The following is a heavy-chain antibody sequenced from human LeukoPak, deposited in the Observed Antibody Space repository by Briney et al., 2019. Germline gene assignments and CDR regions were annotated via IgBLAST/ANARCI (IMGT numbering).Heavy chain of an antibody. CDR2: FYPSGST. J-gene: IGHJ2*01. Sequence: PESLSLTRALSVFSPTSGYYWGWIRQPPGKGREWIGIFYPSGSTYYNPSLKSRVTMSLHTSKNHFSLKLTSVTAADTAGYYCTGDLLRGYDYGPSSWWYFDLWCRGTVVIVSS. CDR1: VFSPTSGYY. V-gene: IGHV4-38-2*02. CDR3: TGDLLRGYDYGPSSWWYFDL. D-gene: IGHD5-18*01.